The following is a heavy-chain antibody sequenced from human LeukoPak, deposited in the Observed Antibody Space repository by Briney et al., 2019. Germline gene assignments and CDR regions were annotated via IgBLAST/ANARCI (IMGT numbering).Heavy chain of an antibody. D-gene: IGHD3-3*01. J-gene: IGHJ4*02. CDR1: GGTFSSYA. Sequence: SVKVSCKASGGTFSSYAISWVRQAPGQGLEWMGGIIPIFGTANYAQKFQGRVTITADESTSTAYMELSSLRSEDTAVYYCARPQEYYDFWSGYYLFDYWGQGTLVTVSS. V-gene: IGHV1-69*13. CDR2: IIPIFGTA. CDR3: ARPQEYYDFWSGYYLFDY.